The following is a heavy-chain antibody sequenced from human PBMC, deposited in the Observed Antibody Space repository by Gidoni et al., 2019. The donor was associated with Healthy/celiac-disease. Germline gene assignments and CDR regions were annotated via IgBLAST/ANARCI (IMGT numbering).Heavy chain of an antibody. CDR2: ISYDGSNK. V-gene: IGHV3-30*18. CDR3: AKDYAVGRWLQFPGY. J-gene: IGHJ4*02. CDR1: GFTFSSYG. D-gene: IGHD5-12*01. Sequence: QVQLVESGGGVVQPGRSLRLSCAASGFTFSSYGMHWVRQAPGKGLEWVAVISYDGSNKYYADSVKGRFTISRDNSKNTLYLQMNSLRAEDTAVYYCAKDYAVGRWLQFPGYWGQGTLVTVSS.